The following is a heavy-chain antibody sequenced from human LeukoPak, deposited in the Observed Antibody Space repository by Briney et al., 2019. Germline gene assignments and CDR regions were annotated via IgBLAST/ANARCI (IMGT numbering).Heavy chain of an antibody. V-gene: IGHV4-61*01. Sequence: SETLSLTCTVSGDSVSSSNYYWAWIRQPPGKGLEWIGNIYYSGSTNYNPSLKSRVTISVDTSKNQFSLKLSSVTAADTAVYYCARTYYYMDVWGKGTTVTISS. J-gene: IGHJ6*03. CDR1: GDSVSSSNYY. CDR3: ARTYYYMDV. CDR2: IYYSGST.